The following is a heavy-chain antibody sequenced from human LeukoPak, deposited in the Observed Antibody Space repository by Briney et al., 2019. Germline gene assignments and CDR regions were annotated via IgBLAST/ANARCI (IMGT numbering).Heavy chain of an antibody. CDR2: INPNSGGT. CDR1: GYTFTGYY. D-gene: IGHD6-13*01. J-gene: IGHJ4*02. Sequence: ASVKVSCKASGYTFTGYYMHWVRQAPGQGLEWMGWINPNSGGTNYAQKLQGRVTMTRDTSISTAYMELSRLRSDDTAVYYCARATFIAAADLFDYWGQGTLVTVSS. V-gene: IGHV1-2*02. CDR3: ARATFIAAADLFDY.